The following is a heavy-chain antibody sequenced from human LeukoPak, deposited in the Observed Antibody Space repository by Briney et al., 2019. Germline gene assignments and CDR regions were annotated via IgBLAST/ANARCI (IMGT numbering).Heavy chain of an antibody. CDR2: ISSSSSYI. J-gene: IGHJ6*02. V-gene: IGHV3-21*01. Sequence: GGSLRLSCAASGFTFSSYAMSWVRQAPGKGLEWVSSISSSSSYIYYADSVKGRFTISRDNAKNSLYLQMNSLRAEDTAVYYCARGTYYYDSSGPEPYYYYGMDVWGQGTTVTVSS. CDR3: ARGTYYYDSSGPEPYYYYGMDV. D-gene: IGHD3-22*01. CDR1: GFTFSSYA.